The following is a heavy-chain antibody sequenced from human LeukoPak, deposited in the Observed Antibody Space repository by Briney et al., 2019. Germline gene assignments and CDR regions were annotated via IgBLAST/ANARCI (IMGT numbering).Heavy chain of an antibody. CDR3: ARDILGEYGY. CDR2: INPSSGGT. Sequence: GASVKVSCKASGYTFTGYYMHWVRQAPGQGLEWMGWINPSSGGTKYAQKFQGRVTLTRDTSISTAHMELSRLTSDDTAVYYCARDILGEYGYWGQGTLVTVSS. CDR1: GYTFTGYY. D-gene: IGHD2/OR15-2a*01. V-gene: IGHV1-2*02. J-gene: IGHJ4*02.